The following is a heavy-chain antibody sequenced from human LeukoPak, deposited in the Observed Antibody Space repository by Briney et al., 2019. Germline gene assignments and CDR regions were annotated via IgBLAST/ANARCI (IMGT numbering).Heavy chain of an antibody. CDR3: ARESTVAGNDY. CDR2: IYSGGST. D-gene: IGHD6-19*01. V-gene: IGHV3-66*01. Sequence: GGSLRLSCAASGFTVSSNYMSWVRQAPGKGLEWVSVIYSGGSTYYADSGKGRFTISRDNSKNTLYLQMNSLRAEDTAVYYCARESTVAGNDYWGQGTLVTVSS. J-gene: IGHJ4*02. CDR1: GFTVSSNY.